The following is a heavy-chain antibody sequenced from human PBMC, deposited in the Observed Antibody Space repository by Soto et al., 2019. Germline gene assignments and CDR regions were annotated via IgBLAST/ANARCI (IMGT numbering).Heavy chain of an antibody. CDR3: ARGDYGGNSDDY. CDR2: INHSGST. D-gene: IGHD4-17*01. J-gene: IGHJ4*02. V-gene: IGHV4-34*01. Sequence: PSETLSLTYAVYDGSFSDYYWSWIRQSPGKGLEWIGEINHSGSTNYNPSLKSRVIISVDTSKNQFSLKLSSVTAADTAVYYCARGDYGGNSDDYWGRGTLVTVSS. CDR1: DGSFSDYY.